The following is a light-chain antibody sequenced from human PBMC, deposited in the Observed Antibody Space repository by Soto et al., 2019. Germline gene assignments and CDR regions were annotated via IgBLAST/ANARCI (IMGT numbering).Light chain of an antibody. Sequence: QAVVTQEPSFSVSPGGTVTLTCGLTSGSVSILSYPSWYQQTPGQTPRTLIYSTNTRSSGVPDRFSGSILGTKAALTLSGVQAEDEGDYYCALYLGSGMVVFGAGTKLTVL. V-gene: IGLV8-61*01. CDR2: STN. J-gene: IGLJ1*01. CDR3: ALYLGSGMVV. CDR1: SGSVSILSY.